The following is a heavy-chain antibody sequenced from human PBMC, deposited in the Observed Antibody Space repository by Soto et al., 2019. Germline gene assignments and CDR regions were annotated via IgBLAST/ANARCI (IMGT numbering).Heavy chain of an antibody. D-gene: IGHD3-16*01. Sequence: QVQLVQSGAEVKKPGASLKVSCKASGDTFTGDEITWVRQATGQGLEWMGWMNLNGGNTGYAQTFQGRVSMTGNPAISTAYMELSSLRSEDTAVYYCARVPRGSRYFYYLDVWGKGTTVIVSS. CDR1: GDTFTGDE. CDR2: MNLNGGNT. J-gene: IGHJ6*03. V-gene: IGHV1-8*01. CDR3: ARVPRGSRYFYYLDV.